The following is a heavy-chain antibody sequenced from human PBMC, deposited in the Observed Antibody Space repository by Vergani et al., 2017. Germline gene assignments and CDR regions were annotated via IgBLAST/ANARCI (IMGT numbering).Heavy chain of an antibody. CDR3: ARVDTQVPATAHSYYMDV. D-gene: IGHD6-25*01. CDR2: IFDSGTS. J-gene: IGHJ6*03. V-gene: IGHV4-31*11. CDR1: GRSISSGDHC. Sequence: QVQLQESGPGVVKPSQTLSLTCAVSGRSISSGDHCWTWIRQRPGKGLEWIGYIFDSGTSYDSPSLRSRLTISVDTSQHQFSLKLRSVTAADTAVYYCARVDTQVPATAHSYYMDVWVKGTKVGVSS.